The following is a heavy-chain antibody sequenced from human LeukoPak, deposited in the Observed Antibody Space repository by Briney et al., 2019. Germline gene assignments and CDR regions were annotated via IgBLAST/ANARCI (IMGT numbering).Heavy chain of an antibody. V-gene: IGHV4-39*01. CDR1: GGPLTRSLSY. D-gene: IGHD5-12*01. J-gene: IGHJ4*02. CDR2: IYYTGST. Sequence: PSETLSLTCTVSGGPLTRSLSYWGCIRQPRGKGLEWIGNIYYTGSTDYSPSFESRAAMSVDTSKNQFSLQLRSVTAADTAVYYCARLNSGYEDYYFDDWGQGTLVTVSS. CDR3: ARLNSGYEDYYFDD.